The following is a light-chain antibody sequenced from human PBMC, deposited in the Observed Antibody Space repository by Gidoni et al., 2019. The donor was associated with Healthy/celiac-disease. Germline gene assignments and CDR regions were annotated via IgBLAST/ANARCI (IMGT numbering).Light chain of an antibody. CDR1: QNGSSSY. J-gene: IGKJ2*01. CDR2: GAS. V-gene: IGKV3-20*01. CDR3: QQYGSSPMYT. Sequence: EIVLTQSPGPLSLSPGERATLSCRASQNGSSSYLSGYQQKPGQAPRLLIYGASSRSTGIPDRFSGSGSGTDFTLTISRLEPEDFAVYYCQQYGSSPMYTFGQGTKLEIK.